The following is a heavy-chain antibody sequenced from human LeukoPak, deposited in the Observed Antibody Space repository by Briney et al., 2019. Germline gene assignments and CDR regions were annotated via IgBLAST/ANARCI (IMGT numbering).Heavy chain of an antibody. CDR3: AKDFLGGSGSAFDI. D-gene: IGHD3-22*01. V-gene: IGHV3-23*01. Sequence: PGGSLRLSCAASGFTFSSYGMSWVRQAPGKGLEWVSAISGSGGSTYYADSVKGRFTISRDNSKNTLYLQMNSLRAEDAAVYYCAKDFLGGSGSAFDIWGQGTMVTVSS. CDR1: GFTFSSYG. CDR2: ISGSGGST. J-gene: IGHJ3*02.